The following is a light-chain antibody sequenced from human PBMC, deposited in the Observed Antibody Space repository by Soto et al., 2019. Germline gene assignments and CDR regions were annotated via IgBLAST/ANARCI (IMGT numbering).Light chain of an antibody. CDR2: DTS. CDR1: QSVSGS. V-gene: IGKV3D-11*02. Sequence: EIVLTQSPATLSLSPGDRATLSCRASQSVSGSLAWYQQKPGQAPRLLIYDTSNRATGIPARFGGSGSGTDFTLTISSLDPEDFAVYYCQQRSNWQGATFGGGTKVEIK. CDR3: QQRSNWQGAT. J-gene: IGKJ4*01.